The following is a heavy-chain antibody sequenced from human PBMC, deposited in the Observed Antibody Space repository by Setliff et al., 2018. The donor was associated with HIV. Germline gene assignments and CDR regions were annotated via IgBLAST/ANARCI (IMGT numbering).Heavy chain of an antibody. CDR2: IHQSGTT. Sequence: SETLSLTCSVSGYSISSGYYWGWIRHSPGEGLEWIGSIHQSGTTSYSPSLKSRVNISIDRSKNQFSLRLSSVTAADTAVYYCGLAMGGHCSDGRCYCFDLWGQGALVTVSS. CDR3: GLAMGGHCSDGRCYCFDL. V-gene: IGHV4-38-2*01. D-gene: IGHD2-15*01. J-gene: IGHJ4*02. CDR1: GYSISSGYY.